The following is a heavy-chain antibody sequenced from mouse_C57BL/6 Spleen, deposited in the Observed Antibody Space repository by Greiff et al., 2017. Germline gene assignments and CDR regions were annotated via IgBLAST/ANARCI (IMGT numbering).Heavy chain of an antibody. J-gene: IGHJ2*01. Sequence: QVQLQQPGAELVKPGASVKLSCKASGYTFTSYWMNWVKQRPGRGLEWIGRIDPNSGGTKYNEKFKSKATLTVDKTSSPAYMQLSSLTSEDSAVYYCAKGEENWDLFDYWGQGTTLTVSS. V-gene: IGHV1-72*01. CDR3: AKGEENWDLFDY. D-gene: IGHD4-1*01. CDR1: GYTFTSYW. CDR2: IDPNSGGT.